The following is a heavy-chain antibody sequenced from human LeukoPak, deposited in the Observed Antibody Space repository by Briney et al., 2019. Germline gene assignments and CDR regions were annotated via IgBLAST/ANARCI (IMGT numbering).Heavy chain of an antibody. V-gene: IGHV1-69*13. CDR3: ARVCSGGSCYPTPGYYYYYGMDV. Sequence: ASVKVSCKASGGTFSNYAISWVRQAPGQGLEWMGGILPIFDTSSYAQKFQGRVTITADESTSTAYMELSSLRSEDTAVYYCARVCSGGSCYPTPGYYYYYGMDVWGQGTTVTVSS. CDR2: ILPIFDTS. D-gene: IGHD2-15*01. CDR1: GGTFSNYA. J-gene: IGHJ6*02.